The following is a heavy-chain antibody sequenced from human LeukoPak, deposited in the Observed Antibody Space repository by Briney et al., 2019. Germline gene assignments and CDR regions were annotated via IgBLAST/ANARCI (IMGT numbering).Heavy chain of an antibody. V-gene: IGHV3-33*01. CDR2: IWYDGSNK. J-gene: IGHJ4*02. D-gene: IGHD3-22*01. Sequence: PGRSLGLSCAASGFTFSSYGMRWVRQAPGKGLEWVAVIWYDGSNKYYADSVKGRFTISRDNSKNTLYLQMNSLRAEDTAVYYCARGTTLYDSSGDDFDYWGQGTLVTVSS. CDR1: GFTFSSYG. CDR3: ARGTTLYDSSGDDFDY.